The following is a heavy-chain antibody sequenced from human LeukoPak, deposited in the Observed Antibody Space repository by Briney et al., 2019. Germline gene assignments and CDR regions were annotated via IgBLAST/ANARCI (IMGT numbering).Heavy chain of an antibody. CDR2: ISAYNGNT. V-gene: IGHV1-18*04. Sequence: ASVKVSCKASGYTFMNYGINWIRQAPGQGLEWLGWISAYNGNTKYADKFQDRVTLTTDTSATTAYMELRNLRVDDTAVYFCAWDRSKPEFIANYDFWNGPLNLWGQGSLVTVSS. CDR1: GYTFMNYG. D-gene: IGHD3-3*01. J-gene: IGHJ5*02. CDR3: AWDRSKPEFIANYDFWNGPLNL.